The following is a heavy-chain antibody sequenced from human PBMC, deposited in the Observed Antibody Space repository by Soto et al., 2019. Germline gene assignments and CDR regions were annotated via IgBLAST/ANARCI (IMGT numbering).Heavy chain of an antibody. J-gene: IGHJ5*02. V-gene: IGHV1-69*01. CDR1: GGTFSSYA. Sequence: QVQLVQSGAEVKKPGSSVKVSCKASGGTFSSYAISWVRQAPGQGLEWMGGIIPIFGTANYAQKFQGRVTITADESTSTAYMELRGLRAEDTAVCYCSRGRGVRGVIATYDWFDPWGQGTLVTVSS. D-gene: IGHD3-10*01. CDR3: SRGRGVRGVIATYDWFDP. CDR2: IIPIFGTA.